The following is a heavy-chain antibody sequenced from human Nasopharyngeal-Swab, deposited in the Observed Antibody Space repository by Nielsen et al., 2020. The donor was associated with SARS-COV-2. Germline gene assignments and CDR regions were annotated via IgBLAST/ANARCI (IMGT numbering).Heavy chain of an antibody. CDR3: ARDVTIFGGWGGMDV. D-gene: IGHD3-3*01. Sequence: SETLSLTCTVSGGSISSYYWSWIRQHPGKGLEWIGYIYHSGSTYYNPSLKSRVTISVDRSKNQFSLKLSSVTAADTAVYYCARDVTIFGGWGGMDVWGQGTTVTVSS. CDR1: GGSISSYY. CDR2: IYHSGST. J-gene: IGHJ6*02. V-gene: IGHV4-59*12.